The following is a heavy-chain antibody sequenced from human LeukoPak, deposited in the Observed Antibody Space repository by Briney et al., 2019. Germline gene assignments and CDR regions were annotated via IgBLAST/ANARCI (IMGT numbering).Heavy chain of an antibody. J-gene: IGHJ4*02. CDR2: ISSSGSTI. CDR3: AGERRGYFDY. V-gene: IGHV3-48*03. Sequence: QPGGSLRLSCAASGFTFSSYEMNWVRQAPGKGLEWVSYISSSGSTIYHADSVKGRFTISRDNAKNSLYLQMNSLRAEDTAVYYCAGERRGYFDYWGQGTLVTVSS. D-gene: IGHD3-10*01. CDR1: GFTFSSYE.